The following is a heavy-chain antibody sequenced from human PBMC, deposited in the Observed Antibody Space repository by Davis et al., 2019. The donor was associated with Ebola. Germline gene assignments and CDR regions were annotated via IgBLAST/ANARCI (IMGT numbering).Heavy chain of an antibody. CDR3: VTLDILTAYIPYAMDI. CDR1: GYTFSDYY. V-gene: IGHV1-69-2*01. D-gene: IGHD3-9*01. Sequence: ASVKVSCKASGYTFSDYYIHWVQGAPGKGQEWVGLVDPKGGKTVYAEKFQDRVTMTADKFTDTVYMDLSSLRYEDTAVYYCVTLDILTAYIPYAMDIWGQGTTVTVS. CDR2: VDPKGGKT. J-gene: IGHJ6*02.